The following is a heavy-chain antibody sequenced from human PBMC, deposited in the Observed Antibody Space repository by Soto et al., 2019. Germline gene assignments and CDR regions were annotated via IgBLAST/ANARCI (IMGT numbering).Heavy chain of an antibody. V-gene: IGHV1-2*02. CDR1: GYTFTGYY. D-gene: IGHD3-9*01. Sequence: ASVKVSCKASGYTFTGYYMHWVRQAPGQGLEWMGWINPNSGGTNYAQKFQGRVTMTRDTSISTAYMELSRLRSDDTAVYYCARGEAYYDILTRYYTSSWGMDVWGQGTTVTVSS. CDR3: ARGEAYYDILTRYYTSSWGMDV. J-gene: IGHJ6*02. CDR2: INPNSGGT.